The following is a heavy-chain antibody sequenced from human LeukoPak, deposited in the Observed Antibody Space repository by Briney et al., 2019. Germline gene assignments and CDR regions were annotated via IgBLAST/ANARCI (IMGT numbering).Heavy chain of an antibody. J-gene: IGHJ4*01. D-gene: IGHD6-19*01. Sequence: GGSLRLSCAASGFSFSNYGMSWFRQAPGKGLGWVSTINTRADETHYADSVRGRFTIFRDNSKSTLALHMSNLRVEDTVVYYCERDPSDYEWQRGWYRDFWGRGSQVTVSS. V-gene: IGHV3-23*01. CDR3: ERDPSDYEWQRGWYRDF. CDR2: INTRADET. CDR1: GFSFSNYG.